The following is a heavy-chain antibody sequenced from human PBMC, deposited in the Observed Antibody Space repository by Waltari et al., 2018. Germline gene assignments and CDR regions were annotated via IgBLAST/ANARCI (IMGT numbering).Heavy chain of an antibody. J-gene: IGHJ3*02. Sequence: QVQLVQSGAEVKKPGSSVKVSCKASGGTFSSYAISWVRQAPGQGLEWMGRIIPILGTANYAQKFQGRVTITADKSTSTAYMELSSLRSEDTAVYYWARDHPWYDAFDIWGQGTMVTVSS. V-gene: IGHV1-69*08. CDR3: ARDHPWYDAFDI. CDR2: IIPILGTA. D-gene: IGHD6-13*01. CDR1: GGTFSSYA.